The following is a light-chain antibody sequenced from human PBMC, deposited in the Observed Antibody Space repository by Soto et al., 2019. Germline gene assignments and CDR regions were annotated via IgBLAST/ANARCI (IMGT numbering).Light chain of an antibody. J-gene: IGLJ3*02. Sequence: QSALTQAPSASGTPGQRVTISCSGSSSNIGSNTVTWYQQVPGTAPKLLIYSNDQRPSGVPDRFSGSKSGTSASLAIAGLQSEDEADYYCAAWDDSLNGWVFGGWTKLTVL. CDR1: SSNIGSNT. CDR3: AAWDDSLNGWV. CDR2: SND. V-gene: IGLV1-44*01.